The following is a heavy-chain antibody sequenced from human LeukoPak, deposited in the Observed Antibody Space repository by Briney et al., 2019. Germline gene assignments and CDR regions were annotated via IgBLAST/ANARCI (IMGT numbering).Heavy chain of an antibody. CDR3: ARHNYYGSGIYAFDI. Sequence: PGGSLRLSCAASGFTFSSYAMSWVRQAPGKGLEWVSAISGSGGSTYYADSVKGRFTISRDNSKNTLYLQMNSLRAEDTAVYYCARHNYYGSGIYAFDIRGQGTMVTVSS. V-gene: IGHV3-23*01. CDR2: ISGSGGST. CDR1: GFTFSSYA. D-gene: IGHD3-10*01. J-gene: IGHJ3*02.